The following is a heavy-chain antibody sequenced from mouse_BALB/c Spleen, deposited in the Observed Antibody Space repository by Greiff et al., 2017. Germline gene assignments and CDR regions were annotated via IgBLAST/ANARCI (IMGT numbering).Heavy chain of an antibody. CDR3: ARQTYYGPAWFAY. Sequence: EVQLVESGGGLVQPGGSLKLSCAASGFTFSSYTMSWVRQTPEKRLEWVAYISNGGGSTYYPDTVKGRFTISRDNAKNTLYLQMSSLKSEDTAMYYCARQTYYGPAWFAYWGQGTLVTVSA. CDR1: GFTFSSYT. V-gene: IGHV5-12-2*01. D-gene: IGHD1-2*01. CDR2: ISNGGGST. J-gene: IGHJ3*01.